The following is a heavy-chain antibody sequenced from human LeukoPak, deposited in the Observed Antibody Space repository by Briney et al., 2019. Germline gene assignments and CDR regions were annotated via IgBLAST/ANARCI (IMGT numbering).Heavy chain of an antibody. J-gene: IGHJ4*02. CDR1: GGSISSYY. CDR2: IYYSGST. V-gene: IGHV4-59*08. Sequence: PSETLSLTCTVSGGSISSYYWSWIRQPPGKGLEWIGYIYYSGSTNYNPSLKSRVTISVDTSKNQFSLKLSSVTAADTAVYYCVRAREPLVYTYYFDYWGQGTLVTVSS. CDR3: VRAREPLVYTYYFDY. D-gene: IGHD1-14*01.